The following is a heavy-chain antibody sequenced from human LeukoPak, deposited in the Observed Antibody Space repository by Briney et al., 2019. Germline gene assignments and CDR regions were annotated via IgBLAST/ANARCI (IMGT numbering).Heavy chain of an antibody. V-gene: IGHV1-18*01. CDR3: ARVLGYSYGPPYYYYGMDV. J-gene: IGHJ6*02. CDR2: ISAHNGNT. Sequence: ASVKVSCKASGYTFTSYGISWVRQAPGQGLEWMGWISAHNGNTNYAQKLRGRVTMTTDTSTSTAYMELRSLRSDDTAVYYCARVLGYSYGPPYYYYGMDVWGQGTTVTVSS. CDR1: GYTFTSYG. D-gene: IGHD5-18*01.